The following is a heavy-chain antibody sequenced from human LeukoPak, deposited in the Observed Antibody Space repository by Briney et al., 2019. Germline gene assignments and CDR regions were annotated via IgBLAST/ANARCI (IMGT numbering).Heavy chain of an antibody. CDR2: ISGGGTTI. CDR3: ARDRSTVTTWVDY. D-gene: IGHD4-17*01. V-gene: IGHV3-48*03. Sequence: GRSLRLSCAASGFTFSSYEMNWVRQAPGKGLEWVSYISGGGTTIYYADSVKGRFTISRDNAKNSLYLQMNSLRAEDTAIYYCARDRSTVTTWVDYWGQGTLVTVSS. J-gene: IGHJ4*02. CDR1: GFTFSSYE.